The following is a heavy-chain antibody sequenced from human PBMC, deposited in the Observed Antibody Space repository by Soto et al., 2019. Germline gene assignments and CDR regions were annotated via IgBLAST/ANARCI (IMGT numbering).Heavy chain of an antibody. V-gene: IGHV4-39*01. CDR1: GGSISSSSYY. CDR2: IYYSGST. D-gene: IGHD1-26*01. Sequence: QLQLQESGPGLVKPSETLSLTCTVSGGSISSSSYYWGWIRQPPGKGLEWIGSIYYSGSTYYNPSLKSRVTISVDTSKNQFSLKLSSVTAADTAVYYCARLVELLGSYYFDYWGQGTLVTVSS. J-gene: IGHJ4*02. CDR3: ARLVELLGSYYFDY.